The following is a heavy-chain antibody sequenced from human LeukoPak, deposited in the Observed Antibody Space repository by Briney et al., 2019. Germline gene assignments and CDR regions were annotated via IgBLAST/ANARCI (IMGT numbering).Heavy chain of an antibody. CDR3: ARGGSSDY. J-gene: IGHJ4*02. CDR2: IKQDGSEK. CDR1: GFTFRSHW. D-gene: IGHD6-6*01. V-gene: IGHV3-7*01. Sequence: GGSLRLSCAASGFTFRSHWMSWVRQAPGKGLEGVATIKQDGSEKYYMDSVKGRFTISRDNAKNTLYLQMNSLRAEDTAVYYCARGGSSDYWGQGTLVTVSS.